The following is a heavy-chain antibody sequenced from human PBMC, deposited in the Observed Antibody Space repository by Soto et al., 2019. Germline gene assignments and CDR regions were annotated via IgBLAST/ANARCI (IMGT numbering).Heavy chain of an antibody. Sequence: QLHLQETSPGLVKPSETLSLTCSVSGGSISSSSYYWGWIRQPPGIGRGWIGSTYCCGSPYCTPSLNGRATLPVHTSENNFSPRLSSVAAAHTPVSSCATITRAYYMDVWGKGTKVTV. CDR3: ATITRAYYMDV. D-gene: IGHD3-10*01. CDR1: GGSISSSSYY. CDR2: TYCCGSP. V-gene: IGHV4-39*02. J-gene: IGHJ6*03.